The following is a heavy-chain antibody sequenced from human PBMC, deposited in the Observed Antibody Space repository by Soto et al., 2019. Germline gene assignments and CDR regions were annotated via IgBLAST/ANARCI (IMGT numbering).Heavy chain of an antibody. CDR3: ARDERGYNYVSDYGLEV. Sequence: QVQLVQSGAELKKPGSSVKVSCKASGGTFTSHTIIAWVRQAPGQGPEWMGRIIPTLDIVDYEQKFQDRVTITADKPTSTAYMELRSLISEDTAVYYCARDERGYNYVSDYGLEVWGQGTSVTVSS. V-gene: IGHV1-69*08. CDR2: IIPTLDIV. CDR1: GGTFTSHT. D-gene: IGHD5-18*01. J-gene: IGHJ6*02.